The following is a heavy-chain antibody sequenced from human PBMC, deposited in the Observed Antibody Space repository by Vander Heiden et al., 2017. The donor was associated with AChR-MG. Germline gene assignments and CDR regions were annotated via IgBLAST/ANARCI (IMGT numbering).Heavy chain of an antibody. D-gene: IGHD3-3*01. CDR1: ADTFGTNG. V-gene: IGHV1-18*01. CDR2: ISGSNGDT. Sequence: VQLVQSGAEVKQSGASVTVSCTASADTFGTNGFIWVRQAPGQGLEWMGWISGSNGDTIYAQKFQHRVTMTRDTSTNTNYMDLRSLTSDDTAVYYCAREAFRSASIFDFWGRGTLVTVSS. J-gene: IGHJ4*02. CDR3: AREAFRSASIFDF.